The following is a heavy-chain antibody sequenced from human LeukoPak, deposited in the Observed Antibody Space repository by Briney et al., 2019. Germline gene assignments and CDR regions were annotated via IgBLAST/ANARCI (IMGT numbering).Heavy chain of an antibody. V-gene: IGHV1-2*02. D-gene: IGHD2-15*01. CDR3: ACDLVVVAATPV. Sequence: ASVKVSCKASGYTFTGYYMHWVRQAPGQGLEWMGWINPNSGGTSYAQKFQGRVTMTRDTSISTAYMELSRLRSDDTAVYYCACDLVVVAATPVWGQGTLVAVSS. CDR2: INPNSGGT. CDR1: GYTFTGYY. J-gene: IGHJ4*02.